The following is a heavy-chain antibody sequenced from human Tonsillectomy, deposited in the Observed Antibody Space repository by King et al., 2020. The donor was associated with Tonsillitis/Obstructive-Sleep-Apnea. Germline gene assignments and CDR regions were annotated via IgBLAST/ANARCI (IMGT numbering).Heavy chain of an antibody. V-gene: IGHV3-11*05. CDR3: ARDLMSSTVTTFGYYVD. D-gene: IGHD4-17*01. Sequence: VQLVESGGGLVKPGGSLRLSCAASGLTFSDYYMSWMRKAPGKGLEGVSYISSSSTYRNYADSVKGRFTISRDNAKSTLYLQMNSLRAEDTAVYYCARDLMSSTVTTFGYYVDWGQGTLVTVSP. CDR2: ISSSSTYR. CDR1: GLTFSDYY. J-gene: IGHJ4*02.